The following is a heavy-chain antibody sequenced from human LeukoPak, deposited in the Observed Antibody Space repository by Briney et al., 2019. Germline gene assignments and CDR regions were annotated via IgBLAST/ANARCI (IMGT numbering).Heavy chain of an antibody. Sequence: PSETLSLTCTVSGVSISSGDYYWTWIRQPAGKGLEWIGRIYTSGGTDYNPSLKSRVTISVDTSKNQFSLNLTSVTAADTAVYYCARDRHSSGWTYFDYWGQGTLVTVSS. V-gene: IGHV4-61*02. CDR1: GVSISSGDYY. CDR2: IYTSGGT. J-gene: IGHJ4*02. D-gene: IGHD6-19*01. CDR3: ARDRHSSGWTYFDY.